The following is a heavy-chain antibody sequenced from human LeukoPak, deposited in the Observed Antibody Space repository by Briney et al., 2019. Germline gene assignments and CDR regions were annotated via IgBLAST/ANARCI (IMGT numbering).Heavy chain of an antibody. D-gene: IGHD2-21*01. CDR1: GGSISSYY. Sequence: TETLSLTCTVSGGSISSYYWSWIRQPAGKGLEWIGRIYTSGSTNYNPSLKSRVTMSVDTSKNQFSLKLSSVTAADTAVYYCARALLAAFGGGNANDAFDIWGQGTMVTVSS. CDR3: ARALLAAFGGGNANDAFDI. V-gene: IGHV4-4*07. J-gene: IGHJ3*02. CDR2: IYTSGST.